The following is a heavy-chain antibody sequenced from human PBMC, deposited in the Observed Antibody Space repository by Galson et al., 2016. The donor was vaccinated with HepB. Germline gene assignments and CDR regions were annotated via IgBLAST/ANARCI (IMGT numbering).Heavy chain of an antibody. CDR3: ARAFRYGTGWYGRNDY. CDR1: GFTLSSFA. CDR2: ITGSGTTT. J-gene: IGHJ4*02. D-gene: IGHD6-19*01. Sequence: SLRLSCAGSGFTLSSFALSWVRQAPGKGLQCVSCITGSGTTTYYADSVKGRFTVSRDNSKNTLYLQMNSLRAEDTAIYYCARAFRYGTGWYGRNDYWGQGTRVTVSS. V-gene: IGHV3-23*01.